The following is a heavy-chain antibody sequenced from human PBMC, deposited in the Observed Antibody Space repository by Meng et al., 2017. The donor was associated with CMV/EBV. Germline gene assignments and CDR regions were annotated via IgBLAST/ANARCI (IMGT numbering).Heavy chain of an antibody. J-gene: IGHJ6*02. CDR3: ARGFRDTIFGVVIMCGMDV. CDR1: GGSFSGYY. D-gene: IGHD3-3*01. Sequence: SETLSLACAVYGGSFSGYYWSWIRQPPGKGLEWIGEINHSGSTNYNPSLKSRFTISVDTSKNQSSLKLSSVTAADTAVYYCARGFRDTIFGVVIMCGMDVWGQGTTVTVSS. V-gene: IGHV4-34*01. CDR2: INHSGST.